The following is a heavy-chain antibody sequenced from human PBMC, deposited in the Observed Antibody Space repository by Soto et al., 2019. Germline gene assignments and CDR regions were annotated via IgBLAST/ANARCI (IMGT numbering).Heavy chain of an antibody. D-gene: IGHD3-22*01. J-gene: IGHJ4*02. Sequence: GASVKVSCKASGGTFSSYAISWVRQAPGQGLEWMGGIIPIFGTANYAQKFQGRVTITADESTSTAYMELSSLRSEDTAVYYCATPTDSSGYPYFDYWGQGTLVTVS. CDR1: GGTFSSYA. CDR3: ATPTDSSGYPYFDY. CDR2: IIPIFGTA. V-gene: IGHV1-69*13.